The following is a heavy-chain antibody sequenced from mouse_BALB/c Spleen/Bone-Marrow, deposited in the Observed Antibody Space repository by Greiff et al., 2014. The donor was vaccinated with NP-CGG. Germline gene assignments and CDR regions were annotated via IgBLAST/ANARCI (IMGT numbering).Heavy chain of an antibody. D-gene: IGHD2-3*01. Sequence: QVQLKESGAELVRPGASVKLSCKASGYTFTSYWMNWVKQRPEQGLEWIGGIDPYGSETHYNQKFKDKAILTVDKSSSTAYMQLSSLTSEDSAVYYCARRTNYDGYYVPYAMDYWGQGTSVPVSS. J-gene: IGHJ4*01. V-gene: IGHV1-69*02. CDR2: IDPYGSET. CDR1: GYTFTSYW. CDR3: ARRTNYDGYYVPYAMDY.